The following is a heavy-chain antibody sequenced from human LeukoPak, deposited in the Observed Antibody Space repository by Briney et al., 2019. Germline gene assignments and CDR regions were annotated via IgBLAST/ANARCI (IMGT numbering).Heavy chain of an antibody. CDR2: IIGSGTST. V-gene: IGHV3-48*03. J-gene: IGHJ5*02. CDR3: VRDRWGTYSGDNLFDP. Sequence: GGSLRLSCAASGFTFSNYEMNWVRQAPGKGLEWLAYIIGSGTSTQYADSVRGRFTISRDNDKNSLYLQMNSLRADDTAVYYCVRDRWGTYSGDNLFDPWGQGTLFTVSS. CDR1: GFTFSNYE. D-gene: IGHD2-8*02.